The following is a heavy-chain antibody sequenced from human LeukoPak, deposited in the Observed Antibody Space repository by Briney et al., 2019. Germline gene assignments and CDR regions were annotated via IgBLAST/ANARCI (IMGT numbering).Heavy chain of an antibody. D-gene: IGHD6-13*01. CDR2: ISGSGGST. CDR3: ASLLAAAPDYFDY. V-gene: IGHV3-23*01. J-gene: IGHJ4*02. CDR1: GFTFSSYG. Sequence: GGTLRLSCAASGFTFSSYGMSWVRQAPGKGLEWVSAISGSGGSTYYADSVKGRFTISRDNSKNTLYLQMNSLRAEDTAVYYCASLLAAAPDYFDYWGQGTLVTVSS.